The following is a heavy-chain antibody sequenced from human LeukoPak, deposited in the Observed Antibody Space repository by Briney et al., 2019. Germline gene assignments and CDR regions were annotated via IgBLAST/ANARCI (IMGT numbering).Heavy chain of an antibody. CDR2: VNDRGST. Sequence: PSETLSLTCAVYGGSFSDYYWNWIRQPPGKGLEWIGEVNDRGSTNYNPSLKSRVSISVDTSKKEFSLRLSSVTAADTPVYYCARGGCNSTSCYLIWMYMDVWGKGTTVTVSS. CDR3: ARGGCNSTSCYLIWMYMDV. D-gene: IGHD2-2*01. V-gene: IGHV4-34*01. J-gene: IGHJ6*03. CDR1: GGSFSDYY.